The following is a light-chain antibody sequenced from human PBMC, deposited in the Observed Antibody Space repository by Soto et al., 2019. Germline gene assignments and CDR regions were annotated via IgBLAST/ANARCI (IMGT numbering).Light chain of an antibody. V-gene: IGKV1-9*01. CDR1: QGTIRH. J-gene: IGKJ5*01. Sequence: DIQATQSPSFLSASVGDRVTITCRASQGTIRHLAWYQQKPGKAPEPLIYAASTLESGVPSRFSGSGSGTEFTLTISSLQPEDFATYYCQQLSSYPITFGQGTRLEIK. CDR3: QQLSSYPIT. CDR2: AAS.